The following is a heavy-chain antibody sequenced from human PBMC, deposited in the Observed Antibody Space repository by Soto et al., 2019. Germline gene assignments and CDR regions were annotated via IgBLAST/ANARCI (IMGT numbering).Heavy chain of an antibody. CDR1: GYTFTSYY. CDR3: ARESSEGDAFDI. Sequence: QVQLVQSGAEVKKPGASVKVSCKASGYTFTSYYMHWVRQTPGQGLEWMGIINPSGGSTSYAQKFQGRVTMTRDTSTSTVYMELSSLRSEDTAVYYCARESSEGDAFDIWGQGTMVTVSS. J-gene: IGHJ3*02. CDR2: INPSGGST. V-gene: IGHV1-46*01.